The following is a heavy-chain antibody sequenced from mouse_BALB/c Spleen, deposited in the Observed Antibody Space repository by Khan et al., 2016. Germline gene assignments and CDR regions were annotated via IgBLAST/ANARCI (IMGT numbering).Heavy chain of an antibody. D-gene: IGHD2-3*01. J-gene: IGHJ4*01. CDR2: IHPVSGGT. CDR1: GYTFTDYE. CDR3: TVRRNYDGYYVEMDY. Sequence: QVQLQQPGAELVRPGASVKLSCKALGYTFTDYEMHWVKQTPVHGLEWIGVIHPVSGGTAYNQYFKGKATLTADKSSSTAYMDLSSLTSEDSAVYYCTVRRNYDGYYVEMDYWGQGSSVTVSS. V-gene: IGHV1-15*01.